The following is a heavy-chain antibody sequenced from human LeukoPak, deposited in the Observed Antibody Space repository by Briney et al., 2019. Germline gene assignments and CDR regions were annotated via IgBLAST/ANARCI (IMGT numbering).Heavy chain of an antibody. CDR2: ISSSGSTI. CDR1: GFTFSSYW. J-gene: IGHJ6*03. V-gene: IGHV3-48*03. Sequence: GGSLRLSCAASGFTFSSYWMSWVRQAPGKGLEWVSYISSSGSTIYYADSVKGRFTISRDNAKNSLYLQMNSLRAEDTAVYYCARKAADLYYYYYYMDVWGKGTTVTISS. CDR3: ARKAADLYYYYYYMDV. D-gene: IGHD6-13*01.